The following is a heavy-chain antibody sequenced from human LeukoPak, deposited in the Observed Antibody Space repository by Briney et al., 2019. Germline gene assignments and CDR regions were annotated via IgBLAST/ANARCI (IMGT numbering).Heavy chain of an antibody. CDR3: ARRGGRGATPFDY. CDR2: IKQDGSEK. V-gene: IGHV3-7*01. Sequence: PGGSLRLSCAASGFTFSSYWMSWVRQAPGKGLEWVANIKQDGSEKYYVDSVKGRFTISRDNAKNSLDLQMNSLRAEDTAVYYCARRGGRGATPFDYWGQGTLVTVSS. J-gene: IGHJ4*02. D-gene: IGHD1-26*01. CDR1: GFTFSSYW.